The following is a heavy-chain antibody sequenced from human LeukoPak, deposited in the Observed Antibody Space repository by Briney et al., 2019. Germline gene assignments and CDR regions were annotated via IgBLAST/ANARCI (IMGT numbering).Heavy chain of an antibody. CDR3: ARDRVTTSSWPRVEYYYMDV. J-gene: IGHJ6*03. CDR1: GFTFNNYW. V-gene: IGHV3-7*01. CDR2: IQQDGSEK. Sequence: PGGSLRLSCAASGFTFNNYWMNWVRQAPGKGLEWVANIQQDGSEKYYVDSVKGRSTISRDNARSSLYLQMNSLRAEDTAVYYCARDRVTTSSWPRVEYYYMDVWGKGTTVTISS. D-gene: IGHD4-11*01.